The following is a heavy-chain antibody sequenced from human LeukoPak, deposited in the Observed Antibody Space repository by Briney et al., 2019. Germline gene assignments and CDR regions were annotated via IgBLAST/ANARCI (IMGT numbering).Heavy chain of an antibody. CDR2: ISSSSSYI. Sequence: GGSLRLSCATSGFTFSSYSMNWVRQAPGKGLEWVSSISSSSSYIYYADSVKGRFTISRDNAKNSLYLQMSNLRAEDTAVYFCARGGGLDVWGQGATVTVSS. J-gene: IGHJ6*02. CDR3: ARGGGLDV. D-gene: IGHD3-16*01. CDR1: GFTFSSYS. V-gene: IGHV3-21*04.